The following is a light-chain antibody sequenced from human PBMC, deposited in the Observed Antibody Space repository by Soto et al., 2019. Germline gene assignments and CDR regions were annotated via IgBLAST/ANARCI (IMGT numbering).Light chain of an antibody. J-gene: IGKJ1*01. CDR1: QSISSW. V-gene: IGKV1-5*03. CDR2: TAS. Sequence: DIQMTQSPSTLSASVGDRVTITCRASQSISSWLAWYQQKPGKAPKLLIYTASTLKSGVPSRFSGSGSGTEFTLTRSRLXXXXXXXXYCQHYNSYSEAFGQGTKVDIK. CDR3: QHYNSYSEA.